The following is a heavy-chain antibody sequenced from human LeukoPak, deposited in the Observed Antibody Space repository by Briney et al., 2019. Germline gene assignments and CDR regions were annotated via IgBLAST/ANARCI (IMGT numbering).Heavy chain of an antibody. J-gene: IGHJ6*03. CDR2: IYHTGDT. Sequence: SETLSLTYAVYGGSFSGYYWGWVRQPPGKGLEWIGTIYHTGDTYYNPSLKSRVTISVDTSTNQCSLKLSSVTAADTAVYYCARGDYYFMDVWGKGNTVTVSS. CDR3: ARGDYYFMDV. V-gene: IGHV4-34*01. CDR1: GGSFSGYY.